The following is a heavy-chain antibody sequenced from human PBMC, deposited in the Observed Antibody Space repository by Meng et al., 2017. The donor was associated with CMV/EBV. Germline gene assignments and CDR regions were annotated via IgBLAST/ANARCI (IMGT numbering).Heavy chain of an antibody. CDR1: GFTFSNYW. CDR3: AREAITMIVVAYWYFDL. CDR2: IKQDGSEK. V-gene: IGHV3-7*01. Sequence: GGSLRLSCAASGFTFSNYWMSWVRQAPGKGLEWVANIKQDGSEKYYGDSVKGRFTISRDNAKNSLYLQMNSLRAEDTAVYYCAREAITMIVVAYWYFDLWGRGTLVTVSS. D-gene: IGHD3-22*01. J-gene: IGHJ2*01.